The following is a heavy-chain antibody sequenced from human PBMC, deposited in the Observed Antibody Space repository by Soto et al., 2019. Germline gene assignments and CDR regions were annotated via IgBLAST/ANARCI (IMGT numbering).Heavy chain of an antibody. Sequence: QVQLVESGGGVVQPGRSLRLSCAASGFTFSSYGMHWVRQAPGKGLEWVAVIWYDGSNKYYADSVKGRFTIFRDNSKNTLYLQMNSLRAEDTAVYYCARDSAYDSSGYYPNDAFDIWGQGTMVTVSS. CDR3: ARDSAYDSSGYYPNDAFDI. V-gene: IGHV3-33*01. J-gene: IGHJ3*02. CDR2: IWYDGSNK. CDR1: GFTFSSYG. D-gene: IGHD3-22*01.